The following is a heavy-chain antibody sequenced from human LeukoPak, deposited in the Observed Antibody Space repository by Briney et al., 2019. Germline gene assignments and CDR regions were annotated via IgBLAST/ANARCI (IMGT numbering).Heavy chain of an antibody. Sequence: PGGSLRLSCAASGFSFSRYSMNWVPQAPGKGLEWISYIRRNGSRIYYAYSVEGRFTISRDNAKNSLYLQMDSLRVEDTAVYYCTRDPHALDFWGQGTLVTVSS. CDR2: IRRNGSRI. J-gene: IGHJ4*02. CDR1: GFSFSRYS. V-gene: IGHV3-48*01. CDR3: TRDPHALDF. D-gene: IGHD2/OR15-2a*01.